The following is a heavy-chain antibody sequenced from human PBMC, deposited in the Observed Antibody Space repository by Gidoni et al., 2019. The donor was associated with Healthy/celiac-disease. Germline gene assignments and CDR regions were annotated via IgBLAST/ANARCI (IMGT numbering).Heavy chain of an antibody. V-gene: IGHV3-23*01. CDR2: ISGSGGST. Sequence: EVQLLESGGGLVQPGGSLRLSCAASGFTFSRYAISWVRQAPGKGLELVSAISGSGGSTYYADSVKGRFTISRDNAKNTLYLQMNSLRAEDTAVYYCAKFAEWELLPYFDYWGQGTLVTVSS. CDR1: GFTFSRYA. J-gene: IGHJ4*02. D-gene: IGHD1-26*01. CDR3: AKFAEWELLPYFDY.